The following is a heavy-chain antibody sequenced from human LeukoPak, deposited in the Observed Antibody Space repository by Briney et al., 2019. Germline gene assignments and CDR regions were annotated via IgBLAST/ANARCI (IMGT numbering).Heavy chain of an antibody. D-gene: IGHD2-2*01. V-gene: IGHV1-24*01. Sequence: ASVKVSCKASGYTFTSYYMHWVRQAPGKGLEWMGGFGPEHGETLYAQRFQGRVTMTEDRSTDTAYMELSGLRSEDTAVYYCARDDTTSRGFDYWGQGTLVTVSS. CDR3: ARDDTTSRGFDY. CDR1: GYTFTSYY. J-gene: IGHJ4*02. CDR2: FGPEHGET.